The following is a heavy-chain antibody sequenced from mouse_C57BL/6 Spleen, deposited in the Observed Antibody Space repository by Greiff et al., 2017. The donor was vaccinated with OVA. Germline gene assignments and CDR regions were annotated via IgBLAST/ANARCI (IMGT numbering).Heavy chain of an antibody. CDR2: IYPGSGST. J-gene: IGHJ2*01. Sequence: QVHVKQPGAELVKPGASVKMSCKASGYTFTSYWITWVKQRPGQGLEWIGDIYPGSGSTNYNEKFKSKATLTVDTSSSTAYMQLSSLTSEDSAVYYCARKTYYGHFDYWGQGTTLTVSS. D-gene: IGHD2-10*01. CDR3: ARKTYYGHFDY. CDR1: GYTFTSYW. V-gene: IGHV1-55*01.